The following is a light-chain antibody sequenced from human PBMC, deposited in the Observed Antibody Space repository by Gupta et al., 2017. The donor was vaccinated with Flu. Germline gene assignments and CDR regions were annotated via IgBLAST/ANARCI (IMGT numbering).Light chain of an antibody. CDR1: SFNEGSNA. J-gene: IGLJ3*02. V-gene: IGLV1-44*01. CDR2: INN. Sequence: VTISCSGSSFNEGSNAVNWYQQLPGTAPKVLIYINNQRPSGVPERFCGSKSGTSASLTIAGLQADDEADYCCAACDDSRGGWVFGGGTRLTVL. CDR3: AACDDSRGGWV.